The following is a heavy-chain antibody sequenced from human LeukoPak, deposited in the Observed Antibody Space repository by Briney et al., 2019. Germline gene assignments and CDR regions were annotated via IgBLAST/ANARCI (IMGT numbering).Heavy chain of an antibody. J-gene: IGHJ3*02. D-gene: IGHD3-22*01. CDR2: INHSGST. CDR1: GGSFSGYY. CDR3: ARSITMIVVVIRPVDAFDI. Sequence: SETLSLTYAVYGGSFSGYYWSWIRQPPGKGLEWIGEINHSGSTNYNPSLKSRVTISVDTSKNQFSLKLSSVTAADTAVYYCARSITMIVVVIRPVDAFDIWGQGTMVTVSS. V-gene: IGHV4-34*01.